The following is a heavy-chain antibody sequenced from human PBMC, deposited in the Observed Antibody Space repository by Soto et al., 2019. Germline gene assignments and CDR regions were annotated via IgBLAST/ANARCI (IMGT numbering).Heavy chain of an antibody. V-gene: IGHV4-59*01. CDR3: AKVKLPAAMRIGARGSDY. CDR2: IYYSGST. CDR1: GGSISSYY. Sequence: PSETLSLTCTVSGGSISSYYWSWIRQPPGKGLEWIGYIYYSGSTNYNPSLKSRVTISVDTSKNQFSLKLSSVTAADTAVYYCAKVKLPAAMRIGARGSDYWGQGTLVTVSS. D-gene: IGHD2-2*01. J-gene: IGHJ4*02.